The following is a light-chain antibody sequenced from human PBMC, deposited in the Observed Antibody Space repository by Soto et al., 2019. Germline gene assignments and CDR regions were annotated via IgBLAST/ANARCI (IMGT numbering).Light chain of an antibody. V-gene: IGKV3-20*01. CDR3: QHYGTSWT. CDR1: QSVSSAY. CDR2: AAS. J-gene: IGKJ1*01. Sequence: IVLTQYPGTLSLSPGERATLSCRPSQSVSSAYLAWYQQKPGQGPRLLLYAASHRATGIPDRFSGSGSGTDFTLTISRLEPEDFAVYYCQHYGTSWTFGQWTKVEIK.